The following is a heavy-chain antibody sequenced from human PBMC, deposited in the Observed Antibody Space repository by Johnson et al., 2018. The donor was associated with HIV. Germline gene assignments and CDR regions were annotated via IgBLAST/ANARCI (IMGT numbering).Heavy chain of an antibody. Sequence: QVQLVESGGGLVKPGGSLRLSCAASGLTFSDYDMSWIRQAPGKGLEWVSSISSSGSTIYYADSVEGRFTISRDNAKNSLYLQMNSLRAEDTAVYYCARNGLIPAAKGVAFDIWGQGTTVTVSS. J-gene: IGHJ3*02. CDR3: ARNGLIPAAKGVAFDI. CDR2: ISSSGSTI. V-gene: IGHV3-11*04. CDR1: GLTFSDYD. D-gene: IGHD2-2*01.